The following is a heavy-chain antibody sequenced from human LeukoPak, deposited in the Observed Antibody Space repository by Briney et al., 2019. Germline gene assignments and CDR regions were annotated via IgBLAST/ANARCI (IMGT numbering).Heavy chain of an antibody. CDR1: GFTFSNYG. Sequence: GGSLSLSCAASGFTFSNYGMHWVRQAPGKGLEWVAFIRYDGSNKYYADSVKGRFTISRDNSQNTLYLQMNSLRAEDTAVYYCARDLLGWKLHYFDYWGQGTLVTVSS. D-gene: IGHD4-23*01. J-gene: IGHJ4*02. CDR2: IRYDGSNK. V-gene: IGHV3-30*02. CDR3: ARDLLGWKLHYFDY.